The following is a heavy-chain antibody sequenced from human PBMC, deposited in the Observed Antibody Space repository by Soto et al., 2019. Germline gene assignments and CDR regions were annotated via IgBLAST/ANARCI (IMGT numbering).Heavy chain of an antibody. CDR2: ILSNDEK. CDR1: GFSLSNARMG. V-gene: IGHV2-26*01. D-gene: IGHD5-12*01. Sequence: SGRWLMNPKTALTLTFTFSGFSLSNARMGVSWIRQPPGKALEWLAHILSNDEKSYSTSLKSRLTISKATSKSQVVLTMTTMDPVDTATYYCARIYRAEGFLRGLDYFIVMAVWGQRTMANAS. CDR3: ARIYRAEGFLRGLDYFIVMAV. J-gene: IGHJ6*02.